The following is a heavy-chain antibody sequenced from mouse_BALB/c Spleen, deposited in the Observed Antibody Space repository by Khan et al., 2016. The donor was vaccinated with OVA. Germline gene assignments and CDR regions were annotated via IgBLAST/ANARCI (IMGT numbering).Heavy chain of an antibody. J-gene: IGHJ2*01. Sequence: VQLQQSGAELMKPGASVKLSCKATGYTFSSYWLEWVQQRPGHGLEWIGEILPGSGSSNYNEKFKGKSTFTADISSKTTYLQLSSLTSEDSAVFYCARMNYGSRDYFDYWIQGTTPTNSS. CDR2: ILPGSGSS. CDR3: ARMNYGSRDYFDY. CDR1: GYTFSSYW. V-gene: IGHV1-9*01. D-gene: IGHD1-1*01.